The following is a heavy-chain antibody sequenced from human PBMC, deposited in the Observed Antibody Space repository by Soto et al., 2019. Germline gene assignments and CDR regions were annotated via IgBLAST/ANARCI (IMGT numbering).Heavy chain of an antibody. CDR2: IIPIFGTA. Sequence: VASVKVSCKASGGTFSSYAISWVRQAPGQGLEWMGGIIPIFGTANYAQKFQGRVTITADESTSTAYMELSSLRSEDTAVYYCARDLGYSSSWDKSYYYGMDVWGQGTTVTVSS. J-gene: IGHJ6*02. V-gene: IGHV1-69*13. CDR1: GGTFSSYA. CDR3: ARDLGYSSSWDKSYYYGMDV. D-gene: IGHD6-13*01.